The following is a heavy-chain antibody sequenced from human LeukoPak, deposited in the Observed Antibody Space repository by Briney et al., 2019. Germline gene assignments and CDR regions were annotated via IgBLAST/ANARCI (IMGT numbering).Heavy chain of an antibody. CDR1: GGSISTYQ. CDR3: ARDGPQWLAQFDY. Sequence: SETLSLTCSVSGGSISTYQWSWIRQPPGKGLEWIGNVYKSGSTNYNPSLKSRVTISVDMSKKEFSLKLTSVTGADTAVYYCARDGPQWLAQFDYWGQGALVAVSS. J-gene: IGHJ4*02. V-gene: IGHV4-59*01. D-gene: IGHD6-19*01. CDR2: VYKSGST.